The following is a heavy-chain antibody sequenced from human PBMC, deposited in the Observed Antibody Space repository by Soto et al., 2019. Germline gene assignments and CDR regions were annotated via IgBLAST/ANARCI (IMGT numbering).Heavy chain of an antibody. Sequence: GGSLRLSCAASGFTFSSYWMSWVRQAPGKGLEWVANIKQDGSEKYYVDSVKGRFTISRDNAKNSLYLQMDSLRAEDTAVYYCARVFSGSYYGIDYWGQGTLVTVSS. CDR1: GFTFSSYW. CDR3: ARVFSGSYYGIDY. D-gene: IGHD1-26*01. J-gene: IGHJ4*02. V-gene: IGHV3-7*01. CDR2: IKQDGSEK.